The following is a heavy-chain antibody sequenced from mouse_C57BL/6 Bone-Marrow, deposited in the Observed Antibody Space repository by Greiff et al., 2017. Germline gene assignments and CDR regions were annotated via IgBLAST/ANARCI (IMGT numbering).Heavy chain of an antibody. CDR1: GYTFTDYE. CDR2: IDPETGGT. CDR3: TRPSGDYYAMDY. V-gene: IGHV1-15*01. D-gene: IGHD3-1*01. J-gene: IGHJ4*01. Sequence: QVQLKQSGAELVRPGASVTLSCKASGYTFTDYEMHWVKQTPVHGLEWIGAIDPETGGTAYNQKFKGKAILTAAKSSSTSYMELRSLTSEDSAVYYCTRPSGDYYAMDYWGQGTSVTVSS.